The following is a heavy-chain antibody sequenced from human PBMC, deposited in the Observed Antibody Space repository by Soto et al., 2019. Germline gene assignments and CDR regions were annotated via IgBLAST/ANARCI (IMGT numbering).Heavy chain of an antibody. Sequence: EVQLLESGGGLVQPGGSLRLSCAASGFTFSSYAMSWVRQAPGKGLEWVSAISGSGGSTYYADSVKGRFTISRDNSKNTLYMQMNSRRAEDTAIYYWAKGPPGGVTTWEDHYYMDGWGKGTTVTVSS. CDR3: AKGPPGGVTTWEDHYYMDG. CDR2: ISGSGGST. V-gene: IGHV3-23*01. J-gene: IGHJ6*03. D-gene: IGHD4-17*01. CDR1: GFTFSSYA.